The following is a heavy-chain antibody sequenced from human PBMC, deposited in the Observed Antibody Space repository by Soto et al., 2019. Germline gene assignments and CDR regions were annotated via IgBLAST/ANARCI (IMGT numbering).Heavy chain of an antibody. CDR1: GFTLSDFW. Sequence: EVQLVESGGGLVQPGGSLRLSCAASGFTLSDFWMHWVRQAPGKGLVWLSRIKNDGSETDYADSVKGRFIISRDNAKNTLYLQMNNLKVEDMAVYYCARDYHGSGNPWGQGTLVTVSS. V-gene: IGHV3-74*01. J-gene: IGHJ5*02. CDR3: ARDYHGSGNP. D-gene: IGHD3-10*01. CDR2: IKNDGSET.